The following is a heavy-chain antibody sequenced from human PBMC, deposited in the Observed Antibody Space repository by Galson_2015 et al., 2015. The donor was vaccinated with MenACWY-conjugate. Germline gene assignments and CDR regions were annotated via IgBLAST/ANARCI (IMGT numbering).Heavy chain of an antibody. V-gene: IGHV3-23*01. CDR1: GFTFSRYT. CDR2: ITDNGSGT. CDR3: AKYEGGPPYYGVGV. J-gene: IGHJ6*02. D-gene: IGHD3-16*01. Sequence: SLRLSCAASGFTFSRYTMGWVRQAPGKGLEWVSTITDNGSGTYDTDSLKGRFTISRDNSKNTLYLQMNNLRAEDTAVYYCAKYEGGPPYYGVGVWGPGTTVTVPS.